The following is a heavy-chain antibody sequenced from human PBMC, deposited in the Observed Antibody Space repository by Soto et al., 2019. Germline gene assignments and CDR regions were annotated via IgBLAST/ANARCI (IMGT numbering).Heavy chain of an antibody. D-gene: IGHD4-4*01. CDR3: ARDNYAVTTLYYYYYYMDV. CDR2: IKQDGSEK. Sequence: GGSLRLSCAASGFTFSSYWMSWVRQAPGKGLEWVANIKQDGSEKYYVDSVKGRFTISRDNAKNSLYLQMNSLRAEDTAVYYCARDNYAVTTLYYYYYYMDVWGKGTTVTVSS. CDR1: GFTFSSYW. J-gene: IGHJ6*03. V-gene: IGHV3-7*01.